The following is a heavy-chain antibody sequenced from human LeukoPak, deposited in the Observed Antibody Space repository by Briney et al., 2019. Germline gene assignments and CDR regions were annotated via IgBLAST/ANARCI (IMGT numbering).Heavy chain of an antibody. CDR1: GYTFIDYY. D-gene: IGHD2-15*01. CDR3: ATGKKLRLPYYYYGMDV. CDR2: INPSGGST. J-gene: IGHJ6*02. Sequence: ASVKVSCKASGYTFIDYYMHWVRQAPGQGLEWMGIINPSGGSTSYAQKFQGRVTMTRDTSTSTVYMELSSLRSEDTAVYYCATGKKLRLPYYYYGMDVWGQGTTVTVSS. V-gene: IGHV1-46*01.